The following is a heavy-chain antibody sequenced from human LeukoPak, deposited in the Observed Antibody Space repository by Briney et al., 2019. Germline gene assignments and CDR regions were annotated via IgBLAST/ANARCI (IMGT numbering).Heavy chain of an antibody. J-gene: IGHJ4*02. CDR1: GGSINSYY. Sequence: SSGTLSLTCTASGGSINSYYWSWIRQPAGKGLGWIGRIYTSGSTNYNPSLKSRVTMSVDTSKNQSSLKLSSVTAADTAVYYCARDYYGSGSYHYWGQGTLVTVSS. CDR3: ARDYYGSGSYHY. CDR2: IYTSGST. D-gene: IGHD3-10*01. V-gene: IGHV4-4*07.